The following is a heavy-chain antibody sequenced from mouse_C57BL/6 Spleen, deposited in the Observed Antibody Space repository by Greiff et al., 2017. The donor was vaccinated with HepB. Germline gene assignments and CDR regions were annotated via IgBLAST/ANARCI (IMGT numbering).Heavy chain of an antibody. D-gene: IGHD2-2*01. CDR3: TTGGLRPYYFDY. CDR1: GFNIKDDY. CDR2: IDPENGDT. Sequence: VQLQQSGAELVRPGASVKLSCTASGFNIKDDYMDWVKQRPEQGLEWIGWIDPENGDTEYASKFQGKATITADTSSNTAYMQLSSLTSEDTAVYYCTTGGLRPYYFDYWGQGTTLTVSS. J-gene: IGHJ2*01. V-gene: IGHV14-4*01.